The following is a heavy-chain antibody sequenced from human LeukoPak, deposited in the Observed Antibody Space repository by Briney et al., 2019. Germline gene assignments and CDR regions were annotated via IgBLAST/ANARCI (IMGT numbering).Heavy chain of an antibody. CDR1: GFTFSSYS. CDR3: ARDPHLSGWSDY. V-gene: IGHV3-21*01. CDR2: ISCQSTYI. D-gene: IGHD6-25*01. J-gene: IGHJ4*02. Sequence: GGSLRLSCAASGFTFSSYSMSWVRQAPGKGLEWVSSISCQSTYIYSADSLKGRFAISRDNAKNSLYLQMNSLRAEDTAVYYCARDPHLSGWSDYWGQGTLVTVSS.